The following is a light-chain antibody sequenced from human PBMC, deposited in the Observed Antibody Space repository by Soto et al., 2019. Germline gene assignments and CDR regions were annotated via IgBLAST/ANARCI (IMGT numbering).Light chain of an antibody. J-gene: IGKJ4*01. CDR2: SAS. Sequence: DIQLTQSPSVLSASVGDTVTITCRASQALSNYLAWYQQKPGKAPDLLIYSASTLQSGVPSRFSGSGSETEFSLTIRALQPEDFATYYCQQLSRYPPTVGGGTKVDNK. V-gene: IGKV1-9*01. CDR3: QQLSRYPPT. CDR1: QALSNY.